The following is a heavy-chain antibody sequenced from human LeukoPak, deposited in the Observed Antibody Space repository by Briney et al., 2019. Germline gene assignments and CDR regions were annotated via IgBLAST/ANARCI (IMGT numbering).Heavy chain of an antibody. Sequence: GGSLRLSCAASGFTVSSNYMSWVRQAPGKGLEWVSVIYSDGSTYYADSVRGRFTISRDNSKNTLYLQMNSLRAEDTAVYYCARAPYYYDSSGYSDWGQGTLVTVSS. V-gene: IGHV3-66*01. CDR1: GFTVSSNY. CDR3: ARAPYYYDSSGYSD. D-gene: IGHD3-22*01. J-gene: IGHJ4*02. CDR2: IYSDGST.